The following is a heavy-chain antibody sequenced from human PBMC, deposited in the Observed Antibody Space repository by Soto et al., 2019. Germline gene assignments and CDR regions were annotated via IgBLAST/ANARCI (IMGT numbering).Heavy chain of an antibody. V-gene: IGHV3-30*18. CDR1: GFTFSSYG. Sequence: GGSLRLSCAASGFTFSSYGMHWVRQAPAKGLEWVAVISYDGSNKYYADSVKGRFTISRDNSKNTLYLQMNSLRAEDTAVYYCAKEGGFDYGDYYYYYGMDVWGQGTTVTVSS. D-gene: IGHD4-17*01. J-gene: IGHJ6*02. CDR2: ISYDGSNK. CDR3: AKEGGFDYGDYYYYYGMDV.